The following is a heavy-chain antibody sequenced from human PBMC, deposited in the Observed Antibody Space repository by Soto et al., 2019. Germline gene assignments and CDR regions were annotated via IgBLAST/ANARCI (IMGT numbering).Heavy chain of an antibody. CDR1: GGSISSGGYY. CDR3: ARAQPSITMVRGEGYDI. D-gene: IGHD3-10*01. CDR2: IYYSGST. V-gene: IGHV4-31*03. J-gene: IGHJ3*02. Sequence: QVQLQESGPGLVKPSQTLSLTCTVSGGSISSGGYYWSWVRQHPGKGLEWIGYIYYSGSTYYNPSLKSRVTISVDTSKNQFSLKLSSVTAADTAVYYCARAQPSITMVRGEGYDIWGQGTMVTVSS.